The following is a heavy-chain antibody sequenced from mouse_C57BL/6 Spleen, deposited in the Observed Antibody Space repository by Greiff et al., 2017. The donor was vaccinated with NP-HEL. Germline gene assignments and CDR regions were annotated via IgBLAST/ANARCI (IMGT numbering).Heavy chain of an antibody. Sequence: VQLQESGAELVKPGASVKISCKASGYAFSSYWMNWVKQRPGKGLEWIGQIYPGDGDTNYNGKFKGTATLTADKSSSTAYMQLSSLTSEDSAVYFCAVYYDYDVGFAYWGQGTLVTVSA. CDR3: AVYYDYDVGFAY. J-gene: IGHJ3*01. CDR2: IYPGDGDT. CDR1: GYAFSSYW. V-gene: IGHV1-80*01. D-gene: IGHD2-4*01.